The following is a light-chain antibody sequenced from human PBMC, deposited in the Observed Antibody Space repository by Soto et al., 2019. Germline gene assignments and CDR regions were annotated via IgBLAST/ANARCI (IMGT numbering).Light chain of an antibody. V-gene: IGKV3-15*01. CDR3: QQYLDWPRT. Sequence: EIVMTQSQATLSVSPGARATLSCSASQRVGSDLVWYRQKAGQAPRLLIYGASNRATGVPDRFSGSGSGTVFTLTISSRQSDDFAVYYCQQYLDWPRTFGQGTKVELK. CDR2: GAS. CDR1: QRVGSD. J-gene: IGKJ1*01.